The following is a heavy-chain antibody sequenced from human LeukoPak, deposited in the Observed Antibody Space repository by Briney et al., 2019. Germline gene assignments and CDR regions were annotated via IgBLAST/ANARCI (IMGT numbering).Heavy chain of an antibody. CDR3: ARDQSGTTLDY. V-gene: IGHV3-74*01. D-gene: IGHD1-1*01. J-gene: IGHJ4*02. Sequence: GGSLRLSCAASGFTLSGYWMHWVRQAPGKGLVWVSRINNDGTGTIYADSVKGRFTISRDNAKNTPYLQMNSLRAEDTAVYYCARDQSGTTLDYWGQGTLVTVSS. CDR1: GFTLSGYW. CDR2: INNDGTGT.